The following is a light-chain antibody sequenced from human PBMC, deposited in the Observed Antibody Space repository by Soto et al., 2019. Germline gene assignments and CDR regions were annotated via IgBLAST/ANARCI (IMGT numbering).Light chain of an antibody. CDR1: QSVTSNY. CDR2: GAS. J-gene: IGKJ4*01. CDR3: QQNGSSPLS. Sequence: EIVLTQSPGTLSLSPGERATLYCRASQSVTSNYFGWYQQKPGQAPRLLIYGASSRATGIPDRFSGSGSGTEFTLTITRLDPEDFAFYYCQQNGSSPLSFGVGTKV. V-gene: IGKV3-20*01.